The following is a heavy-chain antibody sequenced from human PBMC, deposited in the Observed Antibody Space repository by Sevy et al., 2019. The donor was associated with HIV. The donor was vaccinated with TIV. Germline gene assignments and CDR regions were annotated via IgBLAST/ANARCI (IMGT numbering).Heavy chain of an antibody. CDR2: TYYRSKWYS. D-gene: IGHD6-19*01. J-gene: IGHJ2*01. V-gene: IGHV6-1*01. CDR3: VRYRSGYYWYFDL. CDR1: GDSVSSNSAA. Sequence: PLLLRQSQTLSLTCAISGDSVSSNSAAWTWIRQSPSRGLEWLGRTYYRSKWYSDYADSVKRRLTITPDTSKNQISLQLQSVTPEDTAMYYCVRYRSGYYWYFDLWGRGTLVTVSS.